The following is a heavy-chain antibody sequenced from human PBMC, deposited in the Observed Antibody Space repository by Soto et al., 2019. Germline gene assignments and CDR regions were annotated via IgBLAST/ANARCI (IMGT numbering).Heavy chain of an antibody. CDR1: GGSISSGGYS. CDR3: VAGGGLPRYY. D-gene: IGHD5-12*01. CDR2: IYHSGST. V-gene: IGHV4-30-2*01. J-gene: IGHJ4*02. Sequence: QLQLQESGSGLVKPSQTLSLTCAVSGGSISSGGYSWSWIRQPPGKGLEWIGYIYHSGSTYYNPSLKSRVPIPVDRSKNQFSLKLSSVTAADTAVYYCVAGGGLPRYYWGQGTLVTVSS.